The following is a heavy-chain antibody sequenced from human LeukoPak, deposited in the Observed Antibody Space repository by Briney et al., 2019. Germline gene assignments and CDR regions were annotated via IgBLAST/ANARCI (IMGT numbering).Heavy chain of an antibody. Sequence: GASVKVSCKASGYTFTGYYMHWVRHAPGQGLEWMGWINPNNGGTNYAQKFQGRVTMTRDTSINTAYMELSRLRSDDTAVYYCARDWSGGAAAVYYWGQGTLVTVSS. J-gene: IGHJ4*02. CDR3: ARDWSGGAAAVYY. CDR1: GYTFTGYY. V-gene: IGHV1-2*02. D-gene: IGHD6-13*01. CDR2: INPNNGGT.